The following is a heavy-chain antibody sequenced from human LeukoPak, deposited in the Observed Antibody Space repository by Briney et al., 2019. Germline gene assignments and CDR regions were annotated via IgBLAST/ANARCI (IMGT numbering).Heavy chain of an antibody. CDR3: ARGSDFDILTGYPLTDY. J-gene: IGHJ4*02. Sequence: GASVKVSCKASGYTFTSYGISWVRQAPGQGLEWMGWINPNSGDTNYAQKFQGRVTMTRDTSISTAYMELSRLKSDDTAVYYCARGSDFDILTGYPLTDYWGQGTLVTVSS. CDR2: INPNSGDT. CDR1: GYTFTSYG. D-gene: IGHD3-9*01. V-gene: IGHV1-2*02.